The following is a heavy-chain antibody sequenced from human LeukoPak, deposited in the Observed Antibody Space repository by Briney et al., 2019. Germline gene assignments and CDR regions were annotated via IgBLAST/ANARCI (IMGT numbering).Heavy chain of an antibody. D-gene: IGHD3-10*01. J-gene: IGHJ5*02. V-gene: IGHV4-61*02. CDR3: ARESNYHGSGTGWFDP. Sequence: KASQTLSLTCTVSGGSISSGSYYWSWIRQPAGKGLEWIGRIYTSGSTNYNPSLKSRVTISVDTSKNQFSLKLSSVTAADTALYYCARESNYHGSGTGWFDPWGQGTLVTVSS. CDR2: IYTSGST. CDR1: GGSISSGSYY.